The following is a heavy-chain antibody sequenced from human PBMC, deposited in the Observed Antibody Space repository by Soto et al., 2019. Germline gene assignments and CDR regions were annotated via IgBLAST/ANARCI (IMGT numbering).Heavy chain of an antibody. CDR2: IIPIFGTA. J-gene: IGHJ6*02. CDR1: GGTFSSYA. Sequence: QVQLVQSGAEVKKPGSSVKVSCKASGGTFSSYAISWVRQAPGQGLEWMGGIIPIFGTANYAQKFQGRVTXXAXEXXSTAYMELSSLRSEDTAVYYCAREASGYYYYGMDVWGQGTTVTVSS. D-gene: IGHD3-10*01. CDR3: AREASGYYYYGMDV. V-gene: IGHV1-69*12.